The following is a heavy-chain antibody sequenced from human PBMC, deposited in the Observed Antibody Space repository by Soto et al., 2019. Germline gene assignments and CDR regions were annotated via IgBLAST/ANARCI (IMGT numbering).Heavy chain of an antibody. D-gene: IGHD3-10*01. CDR2: ISSSSSYI. Sequence: PGGSLRLSCAASGFTFSSYSMNWVRQAPGKGLEWVSSISSSSSYIYYAASVKGRFTISRDNAKNPLYLQMNSLRAEDTAVYYCAREDDSSAVRGFDYWGQGTLVTVSS. CDR1: GFTFSSYS. CDR3: AREDDSSAVRGFDY. J-gene: IGHJ4*02. V-gene: IGHV3-21*01.